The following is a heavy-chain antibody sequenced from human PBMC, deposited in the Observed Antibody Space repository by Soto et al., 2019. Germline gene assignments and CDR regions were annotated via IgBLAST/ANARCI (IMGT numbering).Heavy chain of an antibody. V-gene: IGHV3-23*01. D-gene: IGHD3-10*01. CDR3: AKVCRYYGSGSYYNDDYYYGMDV. CDR2: ISGSGGST. J-gene: IGHJ6*02. Sequence: GSLRLSCAASGFTFSSYAMSWVRQAPGKGLEWVSAISGSGGSTYYADSVQGRFTISRDNSKNTMYLQMNSLRAEDTAVYYCAKVCRYYGSGSYYNDDYYYGMDVWGQGTTVTVSS. CDR1: GFTFSSYA.